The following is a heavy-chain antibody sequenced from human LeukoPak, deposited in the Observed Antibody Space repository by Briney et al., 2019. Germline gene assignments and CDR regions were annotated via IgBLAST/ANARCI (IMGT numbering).Heavy chain of an antibody. V-gene: IGHV4-31*03. CDR3: ARDRDDYSNYRTDYYYGMDV. D-gene: IGHD4-11*01. J-gene: IGHJ6*02. CDR2: FYYSGST. Sequence: SETLSLTCTVSGGSISSGGYSWSWIRQHPGKGLEWIGYFYYSGSTYYNPSLKSRVTISADTSKNQFSLKLSSVTAADMAVYYCARDRDDYSNYRTDYYYGMDVWGQGTTATVSS. CDR1: GGSISSGGYS.